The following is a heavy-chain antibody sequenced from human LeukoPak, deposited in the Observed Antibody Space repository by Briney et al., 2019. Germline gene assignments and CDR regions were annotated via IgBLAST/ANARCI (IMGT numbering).Heavy chain of an antibody. CDR2: IYSGGHT. Sequence: GGSLRLSCAASGFIVSSNYMSWVRQAPGKGLECVSVIYSGGHTYYADSVKGRFTISRDNSKNTLYLQMSSLRVEDTAVYYCAVATIYYFDYWGQGTLVTVSS. D-gene: IGHD5-12*01. CDR3: AVATIYYFDY. V-gene: IGHV3-66*01. J-gene: IGHJ4*02. CDR1: GFIVSSNY.